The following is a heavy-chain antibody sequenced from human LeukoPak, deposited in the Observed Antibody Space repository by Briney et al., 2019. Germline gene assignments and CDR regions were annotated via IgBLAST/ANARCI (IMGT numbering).Heavy chain of an antibody. D-gene: IGHD3-3*01. CDR3: ARAHITIDY. CDR2: INHSGST. J-gene: IGHJ4*02. Sequence: WVRQPPGKGLEWIGEINHSGSTNYNPSLKSRVTISVDTSKNQFSLKLSSVTAADTAVYYCARAHITIDYWGQGTLVTVSS. V-gene: IGHV4-34*01.